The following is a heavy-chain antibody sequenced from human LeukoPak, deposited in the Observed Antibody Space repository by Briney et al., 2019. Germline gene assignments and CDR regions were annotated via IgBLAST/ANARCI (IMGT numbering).Heavy chain of an antibody. J-gene: IGHJ3*02. CDR2: ISAYNGNT. V-gene: IGHV1-18*01. CDR3: ARVGGSYSGDAFDI. CDR1: GGTFSSYA. Sequence: ASVKVSCKASGGTFSSYAISWVRQAPGQGLEWMGWISAYNGNTNYAQKLQGRVTMTTDTSTSTAYMELRSLRSDDTAVYYCARVGGSYSGDAFDIWGQGTMVTVSS. D-gene: IGHD1-26*01.